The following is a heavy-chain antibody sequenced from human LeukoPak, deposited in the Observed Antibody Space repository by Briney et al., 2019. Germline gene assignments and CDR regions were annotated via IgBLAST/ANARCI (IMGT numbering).Heavy chain of an antibody. V-gene: IGHV4-30-4*01. Sequence: SQTLSLTCTVSGGSISSGDYYWSWIRQPPGKGLAWIGYIYYSGSTYYNPSLKSRVTISVDTSKNQFSLKLSSVTAADTAVYYCARGRKFYGSGRYYNWFDPWGQGTLVTVSS. CDR2: IYYSGST. D-gene: IGHD3-10*01. CDR1: GGSISSGDYY. J-gene: IGHJ5*02. CDR3: ARGRKFYGSGRYYNWFDP.